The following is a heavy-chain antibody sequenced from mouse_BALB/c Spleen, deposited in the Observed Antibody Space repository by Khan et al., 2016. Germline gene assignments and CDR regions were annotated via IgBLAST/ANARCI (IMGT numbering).Heavy chain of an antibody. CDR2: INSNGGST. J-gene: IGHJ3*01. D-gene: IGHD1-1*02. CDR3: ASDLGGNWFAY. V-gene: IGHV5-6-3*01. CDR1: GFTFSSYG. Sequence: EVELVESGGGLVQPGGSLKLSCAASGFTFSSYGMSWVRQTPDKRLELVATINSNGGSTYYPDSVKGRFILSRDNAKNTLYLQMSSLKSEDTAMYCCASDLGGNWFAYWGQGTLVTVSA.